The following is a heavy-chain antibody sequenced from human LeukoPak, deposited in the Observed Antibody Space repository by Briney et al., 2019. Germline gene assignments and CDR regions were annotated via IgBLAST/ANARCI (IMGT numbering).Heavy chain of an antibody. J-gene: IGHJ4*02. CDR2: LYYSGRT. Sequence: SESLSLTCTVSGGSISSSSYCWGWIRQPPGKGLEWIVSLYYSGRTYYTPFLKRRITISVDTYKNQFSLKLSSVTAADTAVYYCARHGGQGDYDFWSGSIDYWGQGTLVTVSS. V-gene: IGHV4-39*01. D-gene: IGHD3-3*01. CDR3: ARHGGQGDYDFWSGSIDY. CDR1: GGSISSSSYC.